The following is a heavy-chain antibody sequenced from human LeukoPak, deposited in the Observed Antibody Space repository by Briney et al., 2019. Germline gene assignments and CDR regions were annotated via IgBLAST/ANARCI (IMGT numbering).Heavy chain of an antibody. J-gene: IGHJ5*02. CDR3: ARAVRLRSGGNAGGWFDP. V-gene: IGHV4-59*01. Sequence: PSETLSLTCTVSGGSISSYYWSWIRQPPGKGLEWIGYIYYSGSTNYNPSLKSRVTISVDTSKNQFSLKLSSVTAAGTAVYYCARAVRLRSGGNAGGWFDPWGQGTLVTVSS. CDR2: IYYSGST. D-gene: IGHD4-23*01. CDR1: GGSISSYY.